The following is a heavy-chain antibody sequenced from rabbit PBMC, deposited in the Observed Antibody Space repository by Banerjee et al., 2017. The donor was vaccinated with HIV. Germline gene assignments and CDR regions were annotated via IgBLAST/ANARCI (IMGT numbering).Heavy chain of an antibody. V-gene: IGHV1S45*01. CDR3: ARVNAGSSGYPYYFNL. J-gene: IGHJ4*01. Sequence: QQQLEESGGGLVQPGGSLKLSCKASGIDFSSYYYMCWVRQAPGKGLEWIACIYADGSGYTYYASWAKGRFTISKTSSTTVTLQMTSLTAADTATYFCARVNAGSSGYPYYFNLWGPGTLVTVS. CDR2: IYADGSGYT. CDR1: GIDFSSYYY. D-gene: IGHD1-1*01.